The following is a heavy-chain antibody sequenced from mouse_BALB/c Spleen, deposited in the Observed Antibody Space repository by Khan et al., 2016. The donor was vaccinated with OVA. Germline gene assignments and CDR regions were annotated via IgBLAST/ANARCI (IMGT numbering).Heavy chain of an antibody. V-gene: IGHV2-6-7*01. CDR2: IWGDGST. CDR1: GFSLTGYG. J-gene: IGHJ4*01. Sequence: VQLQESGPGLVAPSQSLSITCTVSGFSLTGYGVNWVRQPPGKGLEWLGMIWGDGSTDYNSALKSRLSISKDNSKSQVFLKMHSLQTDDTARYYCARAYYGNYREAMDYWGQGTSVTVFS. D-gene: IGHD2-10*01. CDR3: ARAYYGNYREAMDY.